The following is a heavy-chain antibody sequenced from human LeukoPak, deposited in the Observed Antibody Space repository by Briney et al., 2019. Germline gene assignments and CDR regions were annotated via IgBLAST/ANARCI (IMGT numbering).Heavy chain of an antibody. V-gene: IGHV3-23*01. CDR2: ISGRGGST. D-gene: IGHD3-10*01. CDR1: GFTFSSYG. CDR3: TKLLGKFRFGELIHRLPNAFDY. J-gene: IGHJ4*02. Sequence: GALRLSFAAFGFTFSSYGMSWVRQAPGKGLEWVSAISGRGGSTYYADSVKGRFTISRDNSKNTLSLQMNSLRAEDTAVYFCTKLLGKFRFGELIHRLPNAFDYWGQGTLVTVSS.